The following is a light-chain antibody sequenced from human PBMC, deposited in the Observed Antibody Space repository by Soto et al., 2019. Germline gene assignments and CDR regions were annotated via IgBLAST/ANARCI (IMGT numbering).Light chain of an antibody. CDR1: QAISYN. CDR3: QQYNDWPPIYS. V-gene: IGKV3-15*01. Sequence: TVVTQSPGTLSVSPGERATMSCTASQAISYNVAWYQHFPGQAPRLLIHGASTRANGVPARFSGSGSGTEFTLTITSVQSEDFATYYCQQYNDWPPIYSFGRGTTLEI. J-gene: IGKJ2*03. CDR2: GAS.